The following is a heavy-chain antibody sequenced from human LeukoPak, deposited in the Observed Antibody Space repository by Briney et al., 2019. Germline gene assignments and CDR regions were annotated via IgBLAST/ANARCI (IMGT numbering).Heavy chain of an antibody. J-gene: IGHJ4*02. CDR2: ITGSGQTA. CDR3: AKEVLVVIESYFDS. Sequence: GGSLRLSCAVSGYTFSNYAMTWVRQAPGKGLEWVSSITGSGQTAYYADSVKGRFTASRDNSKNTLFLQMSSLRAEDTAIYYCAKEVLVVIESYFDSWGQGTLVTVSS. D-gene: IGHD3-22*01. CDR1: GYTFSNYA. V-gene: IGHV3-23*01.